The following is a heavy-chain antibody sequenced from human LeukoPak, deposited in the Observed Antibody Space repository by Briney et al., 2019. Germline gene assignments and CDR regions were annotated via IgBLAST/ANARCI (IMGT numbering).Heavy chain of an antibody. CDR1: GYTFTHYG. CDR2: ISAYKGST. V-gene: IGHV1-18*01. D-gene: IGHD1-26*01. J-gene: IGHJ4*02. CDR3: ARAERLGGVGATNPVCDY. Sequence: ASVTVSFKGSGYTFTHYGIRWGRQAPGQGHGLMGWISAYKGSTNYAQKLQGRVTMTTDTSTSTAYMALRSLRSDDTAVYYCARAERLGGVGATNPVCDYWGQGTLVTVSS.